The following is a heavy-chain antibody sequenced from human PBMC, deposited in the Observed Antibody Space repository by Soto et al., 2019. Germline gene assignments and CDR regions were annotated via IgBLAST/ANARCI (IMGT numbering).Heavy chain of an antibody. D-gene: IGHD1-26*01. J-gene: IGHJ4*02. CDR3: ARLGGSYAVPHFDY. CDR2: IYYSGTTT. V-gene: IGHV4-59*08. Sequence: QVQLQESGPGLVRPSETLSLTCTVSGGSIIHYYWTWIRQPPGKGLEWMGYIYYSGTTTNYNPSLKRRVTLSVDTSKNQFSLKLSSVTAADTAVYYCARLGGSYAVPHFDYWGQGTLVPVSS. CDR1: GGSIIHYY.